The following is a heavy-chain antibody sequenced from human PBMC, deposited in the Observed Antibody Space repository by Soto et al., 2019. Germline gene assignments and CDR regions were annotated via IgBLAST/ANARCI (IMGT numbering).Heavy chain of an antibody. CDR3: ARELDYYDSSGYYYIGY. CDR1: GFSFTGYY. D-gene: IGHD3-22*01. V-gene: IGHV1-2*02. Sequence: GASVKVSCKASGFSFTGYYIHWLRQAPGQGLEWMGWINAHSGGTEYAQKFQGRVTMTRDTSTSTVYMELSSLRSEDTAVYYCARELDYYDSSGYYYIGYWGQGTLVTVSS. J-gene: IGHJ4*02. CDR2: INAHSGGT.